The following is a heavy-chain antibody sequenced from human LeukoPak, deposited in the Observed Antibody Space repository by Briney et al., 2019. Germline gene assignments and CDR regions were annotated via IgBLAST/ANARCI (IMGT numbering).Heavy chain of an antibody. V-gene: IGHV3-21*01. D-gene: IGHD6-13*01. CDR1: GFTFSSYS. CDR3: ARGTYSSRQGTFDY. J-gene: IGHJ4*02. Sequence: PGGSLRLSCAASGFTFSSYSMNWVRQAPGKGLEWVSSISSSSSYIYYADSVKGRFTISRDNSKSTLYLQMNSLRAEDTAVYYCARGTYSSRQGTFDYWGQGTLVTVSS. CDR2: ISSSSSYI.